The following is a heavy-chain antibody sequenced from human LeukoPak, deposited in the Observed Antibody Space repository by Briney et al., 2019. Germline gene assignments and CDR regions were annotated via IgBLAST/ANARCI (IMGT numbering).Heavy chain of an antibody. D-gene: IGHD3-10*01. CDR3: ARDMVRGVIITTGCFDY. J-gene: IGHJ4*02. CDR1: GFTFSSYW. CDR2: IKQDGSEK. Sequence: GGSLRLSCAASGFTFSSYWMSWVRQAPGKGLEWVANIKQDGSEKYYVDSVQGRFTISRDNAKNSLYLQMNSLRAEDTAVYYCARDMVRGVIITTGCFDYWGQGTLVTVSS. V-gene: IGHV3-7*01.